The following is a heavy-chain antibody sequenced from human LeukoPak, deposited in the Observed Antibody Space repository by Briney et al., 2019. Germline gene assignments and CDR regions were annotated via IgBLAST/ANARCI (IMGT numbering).Heavy chain of an antibody. J-gene: IGHJ4*02. D-gene: IGHD3-22*01. CDR1: GFTVSSNY. CDR2: IYTDGRT. CDR3: ARGLYYYDSSGYYYY. Sequence: GRSLRLSCAASGFTVSSNYMSWVRHAPGKGLEWGSVIYTDGRTYYADSVKGRFSISRDNSKNTLYLQMNSLRAEDTAVYYCARGLYYYDSSGYYYYWGQGTLVTVSS. V-gene: IGHV3-53*01.